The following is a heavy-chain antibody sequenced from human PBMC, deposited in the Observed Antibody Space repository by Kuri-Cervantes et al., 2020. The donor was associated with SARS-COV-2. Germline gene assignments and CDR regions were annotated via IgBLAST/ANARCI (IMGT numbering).Heavy chain of an antibody. CDR3: ATVFGRPDI. D-gene: IGHD1-14*01. Sequence: GESLKISCAASGFTFSDYYMSWIRQAPGKGLEWVSYISSSGSTIYYADSVKGRFTISRDNSKNTLYLQTNSLRAEDTAVYYCATVFGRPDIWGQGTMVTVSS. J-gene: IGHJ3*02. CDR2: ISSSGSTI. CDR1: GFTFSDYY. V-gene: IGHV3-11*04.